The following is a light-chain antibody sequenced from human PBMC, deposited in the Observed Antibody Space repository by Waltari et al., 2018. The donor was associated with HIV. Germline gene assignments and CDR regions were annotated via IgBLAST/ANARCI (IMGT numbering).Light chain of an antibody. V-gene: IGLV8-61*01. CDR2: STN. Sequence: QTVVTQAPSFSVSPGGTVTLTSGLSSGSVSTSYYPSWYQQTPGQAPRTLIYSTNTRSSGVPDRFSGSILGNKAALTITGAQADDESDYYCVLFMGNGIWVFGGGTKLTVL. J-gene: IGLJ3*02. CDR1: SGSVSTSYY. CDR3: VLFMGNGIWV.